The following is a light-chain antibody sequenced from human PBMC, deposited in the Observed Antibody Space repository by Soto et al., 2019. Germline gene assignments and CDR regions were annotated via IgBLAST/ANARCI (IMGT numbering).Light chain of an antibody. CDR2: GAS. V-gene: IGKV3-15*01. Sequence: EIVMTQSPATLSVSPGERATLSCRASQSVSSNLAWYQQKPGQAPRLLIYGASTRATGIPARFSGSGSGTQISLTISSLQSEDLAVYYCHQYNNWLLYTFGQVTKLVIK. CDR1: QSVSSN. J-gene: IGKJ2*01. CDR3: HQYNNWLLYT.